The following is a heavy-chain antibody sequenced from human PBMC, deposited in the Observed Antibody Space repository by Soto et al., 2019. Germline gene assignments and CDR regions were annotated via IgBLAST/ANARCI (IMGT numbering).Heavy chain of an antibody. Sequence: QLQLQESGPGLVKPSETLSLTCTVSGGSISSSSYYWGWIRQPPGKGLEWIGSIYYSGSTYYNPSLKSRVXXSXDXCKTQCSLKLSSMTAADTAVYYCATVAGNYYYGMDVWGQGTTVTVSS. CDR1: GGSISSSSYY. J-gene: IGHJ6*02. CDR2: IYYSGST. CDR3: ATVAGNYYYGMDV. V-gene: IGHV4-39*01. D-gene: IGHD6-19*01.